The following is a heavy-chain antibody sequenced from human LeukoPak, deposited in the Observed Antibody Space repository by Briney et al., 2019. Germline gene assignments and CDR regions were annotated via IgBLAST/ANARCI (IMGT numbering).Heavy chain of an antibody. D-gene: IGHD3-3*01. Sequence: ASVKVSCKASGYTFTGYYMHWVRQAPGQGLEWMGWINPNSGGTNYAQKFQGRVTMTRDTSISTAYMELSRLRSEDTAVYYCARTTYDFWSGYPDYWGQGTLVTVST. CDR3: ARTTYDFWSGYPDY. CDR2: INPNSGGT. J-gene: IGHJ4*02. V-gene: IGHV1-2*02. CDR1: GYTFTGYY.